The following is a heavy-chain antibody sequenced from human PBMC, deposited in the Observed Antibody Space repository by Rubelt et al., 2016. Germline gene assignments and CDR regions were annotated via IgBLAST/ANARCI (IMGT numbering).Heavy chain of an antibody. D-gene: IGHD3-16*01. J-gene: IGHJ4*02. CDR2: IYYSGST. CDR1: SGFISGSSYY. Sequence: QLQLQESGPGLVKPSETLSLTCTVSSGFISGSSYYWGWIRQPPGKGLEWIGSIYYSGSTYYNPSLKSRVTISVDTSKNQLSLKLSSVTAADTAVYYCARQSGGAFDYWGQGTLVTVSS. CDR3: ARQSGGAFDY. V-gene: IGHV4-39*01.